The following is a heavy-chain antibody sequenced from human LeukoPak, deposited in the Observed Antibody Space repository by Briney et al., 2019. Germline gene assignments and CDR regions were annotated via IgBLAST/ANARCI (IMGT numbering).Heavy chain of an antibody. Sequence: PGGSLRLSCAASGFTFSNAWMSWVRQAPGKGLEWVGRIKSKTDGGTTDYAAPVKGRFTISRDDSKNTLYLQMNSLKTEDTAVYYCTTVTRGVRDPFDYWGQGTLVTVSS. J-gene: IGHJ4*02. CDR1: GFTFSNAW. D-gene: IGHD3-10*01. CDR3: TTVTRGVRDPFDY. CDR2: IKSKTDGGTT. V-gene: IGHV3-15*01.